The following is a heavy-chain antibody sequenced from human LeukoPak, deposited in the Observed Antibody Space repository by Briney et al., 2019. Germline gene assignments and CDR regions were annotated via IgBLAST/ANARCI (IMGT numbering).Heavy chain of an antibody. Sequence: GCSVSVSCEASGCTFSSYAMNWVRQAPGQGLEWMAVIIPIVGIANYAQKLQGRVTITADKSTSTAYMELSSLRSEDTAVYYCARLPDDYGDYVSDYWGQGTLVTVSS. CDR3: ARLPDDYGDYVSDY. D-gene: IGHD4-17*01. CDR2: IIPIVGIA. V-gene: IGHV1-69*17. J-gene: IGHJ4*02. CDR1: GCTFSSYA.